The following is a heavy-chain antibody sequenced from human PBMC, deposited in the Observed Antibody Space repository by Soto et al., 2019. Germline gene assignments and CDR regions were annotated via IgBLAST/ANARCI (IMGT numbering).Heavy chain of an antibody. CDR3: ARQEGATVLFYYGMDV. D-gene: IGHD1-26*01. CDR1: GYNFTNYW. CDR2: IYPDDSDT. Sequence: PGESLKISCNGSGYNFTNYWIGWVRQMPGKGLEWMGIIYPDDSDTRYSPSFQGQVTISVDKSISAAYLQWGSLKASDTAMYFCARQEGATVLFYYGMDVWGQGTTVTVSS. J-gene: IGHJ6*02. V-gene: IGHV5-51*01.